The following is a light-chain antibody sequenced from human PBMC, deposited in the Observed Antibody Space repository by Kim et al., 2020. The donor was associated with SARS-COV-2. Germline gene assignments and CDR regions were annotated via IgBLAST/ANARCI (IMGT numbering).Light chain of an antibody. Sequence: ASVGDRVTITYRASHAISNSLTCFQQKPGKVPNLRIYAASSLQSGVPSRFSGSESGTDFTLTISGLQPKNVTADYYRKYNTAPWTFGQGAKV. CDR2: AAS. CDR1: HAISNS. V-gene: IGKV1-27*01. J-gene: IGKJ1*01. CDR3: RKYNTAPWT.